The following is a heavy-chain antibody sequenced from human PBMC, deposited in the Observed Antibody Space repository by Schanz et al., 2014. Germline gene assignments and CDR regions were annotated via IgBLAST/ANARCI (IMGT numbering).Heavy chain of an antibody. CDR3: AKGRFGEVNAFDI. V-gene: IGHV3-23*01. CDR2: ISGSGGST. CDR1: GFTFSSYA. J-gene: IGHJ3*02. Sequence: EVQLLESGGGLVQPGGSLRLSCAASGFTFSSYAMSWVRQAPGKGLEWVSAISGSGGSTYYADSVKGRFTISRDNSKNPLDLRMNSLRAEDTDVYYCAKGRFGEVNAFDIWGQGTMVTVSS. D-gene: IGHD3-10*01.